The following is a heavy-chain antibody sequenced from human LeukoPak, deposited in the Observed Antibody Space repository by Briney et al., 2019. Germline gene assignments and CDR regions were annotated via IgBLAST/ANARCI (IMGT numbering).Heavy chain of an antibody. CDR1: GYTFTSYY. V-gene: IGHV1-46*01. CDR3: ARDRGGDYGRGRYYYYYYMDV. D-gene: IGHD4-17*01. J-gene: IGHJ6*03. CDR2: INPSGGST. Sequence: ASVKVSCKASGYTFTSYYMHWVRHAPGQGLEWMGIINPSGGSTSYAQKFQGRVTMTRDTSTSTVYMELSSLRSEDTAVYYCARDRGGDYGRGRYYYYYYMDVWGKGTTVTVS.